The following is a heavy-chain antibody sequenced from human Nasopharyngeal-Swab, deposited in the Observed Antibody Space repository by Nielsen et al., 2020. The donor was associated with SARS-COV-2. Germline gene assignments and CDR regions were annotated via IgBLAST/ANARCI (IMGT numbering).Heavy chain of an antibody. CDR2: ISYGGST. Sequence: SETLSLTCTVSGDSLNSHFWSWIRQPPGKGLDWIGYISYGGSTNYNPSLRSRVTISVDTSKSQFSLKLTSVTAADTAVYYCARGLYDGSGLLDSWGHGTLVTVSS. J-gene: IGHJ5*01. CDR1: GDSLNSHF. CDR3: ARGLYDGSGLLDS. V-gene: IGHV4-59*11. D-gene: IGHD3-22*01.